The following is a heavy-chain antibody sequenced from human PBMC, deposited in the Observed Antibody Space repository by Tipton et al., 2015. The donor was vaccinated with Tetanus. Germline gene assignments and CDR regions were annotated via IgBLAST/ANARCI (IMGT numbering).Heavy chain of an antibody. CDR3: ARSADNWFDP. V-gene: IGHV4-61*08. Sequence: TLSLTCTVSGDSVRSGDHDWNWIRQPPGKGLEWIGYVHYSGRTNKSPSLKSRVTISLDKSKNQFSLKLRSVTAADTAVYYCARSADNWFDPWGQGTLVTVSS. CDR1: GDSVRSGDHD. J-gene: IGHJ5*02. CDR2: VHYSGRT.